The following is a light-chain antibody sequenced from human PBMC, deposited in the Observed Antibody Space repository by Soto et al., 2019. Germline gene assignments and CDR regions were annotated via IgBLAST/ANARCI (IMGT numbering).Light chain of an antibody. CDR3: QQSYSTPRT. Sequence: DIQMTQSPSSLSASVGDRVTITCGASQSISSYLNWYQQKPGKAPKLLIYAASSLQSGVPSRYSGSGPETDFPLTISSLQPEDFATYYCQQSYSTPRTFGQGTKVEIK. CDR2: AAS. V-gene: IGKV1-39*01. CDR1: QSISSY. J-gene: IGKJ1*01.